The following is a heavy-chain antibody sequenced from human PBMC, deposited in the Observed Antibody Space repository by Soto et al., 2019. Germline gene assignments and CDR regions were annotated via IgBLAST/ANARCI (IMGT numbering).Heavy chain of an antibody. CDR1: GGSISRYY. CDR3: ARVPSVASTIPSLWFDP. D-gene: IGHD6-19*01. J-gene: IGHJ5*02. CDR2: IHYSGST. V-gene: IGHV4-59*01. Sequence: SETLSLTCNVSGGSISRYYWSWIRQPPGKGLEWIGYIHYSGSTKYNPSLKSRVTISVDTSKNQFSLKLTSVTAADTAVYFCARVPSVASTIPSLWFDPWGQGTLVTVSS.